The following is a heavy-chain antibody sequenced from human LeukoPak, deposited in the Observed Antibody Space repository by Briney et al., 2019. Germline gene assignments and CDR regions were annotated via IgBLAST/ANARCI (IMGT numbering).Heavy chain of an antibody. J-gene: IGHJ4*02. Sequence: GGSLRLSCAASGFTFNKYPMNWVRQAPGKGLEWISNIRDDSDATTYADSVKGRFPISRDNAKNSLYLQINSLRAEDTAVYYCVRDLNWAFDYWGQGTLVTVSS. CDR1: GFTFNKYP. V-gene: IGHV3-48*01. D-gene: IGHD3-16*01. CDR3: VRDLNWAFDY. CDR2: IRDDSDAT.